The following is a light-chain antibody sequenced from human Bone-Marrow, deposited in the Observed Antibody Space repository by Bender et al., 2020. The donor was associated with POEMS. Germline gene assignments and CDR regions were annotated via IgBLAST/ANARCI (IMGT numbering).Light chain of an antibody. CDR1: SSDVGGYDY. CDR2: EVN. J-gene: IGLJ3*02. CDR3: SSLADSHNWV. Sequence: QSALTQPPSASGSPGQSVTISCTGTSSDVGGYDYVSWYQQHPGKAPKFMIYEVNKRPSGVPDRFSGAKSGNTASLTVSGIQAEDEADYYCSSLADSHNWVFGGGTRVTVL. V-gene: IGLV2-8*01.